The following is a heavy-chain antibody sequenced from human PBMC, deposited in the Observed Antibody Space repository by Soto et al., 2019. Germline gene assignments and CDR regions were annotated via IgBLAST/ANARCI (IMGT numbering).Heavy chain of an antibody. CDR3: AGYITMVRGVIIRNY. J-gene: IGHJ4*02. D-gene: IGHD3-10*01. V-gene: IGHV3-30*03. Sequence: QVQLVESGGGVVQPGRSPRLSCAASGFTFSSYGMHWVRQAPGKGLEWVAVISYDGSNKYYADSVKGRFTISRDNSKNTLYLQMNSLRAEDTAVYYCAGYITMVRGVIIRNYWGQGTLVTVSS. CDR1: GFTFSSYG. CDR2: ISYDGSNK.